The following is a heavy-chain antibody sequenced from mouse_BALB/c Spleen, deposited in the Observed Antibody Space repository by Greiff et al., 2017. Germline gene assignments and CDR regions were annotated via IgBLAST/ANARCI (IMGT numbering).Heavy chain of an antibody. D-gene: IGHD2-10*01. J-gene: IGHJ3*01. CDR2: IYPGNSDT. CDR3: TRTYDGNYVLDD. V-gene: IGHV1-5*01. Sequence: EVQLVESGTVLARPGASVKMSCKASGYSFTSYWMHWVKQRPGQGLEWIGAIYPGNSDTSYNQKFKGKAKLTAVTSASTAYMELSSLTNEDSAVYYCTRTYDGNYVLDDWGQGTLVTVSA. CDR1: GYSFTSYW.